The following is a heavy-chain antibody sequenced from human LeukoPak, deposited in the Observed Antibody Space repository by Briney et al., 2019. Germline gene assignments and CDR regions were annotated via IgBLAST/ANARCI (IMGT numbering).Heavy chain of an antibody. V-gene: IGHV1-69*06. CDR3: ARDHDLRWRAATMIVAKYLDY. D-gene: IGHD3-22*01. CDR2: IFAIFGTA. J-gene: IGHJ4*02. CDR1: GGIFSSYA. Sequence: ASVKVSCKTSGGIFSSYAINWVRQAPGQGLEWMGGIFAIFGTANYAQKFQGRVTITADKSTTTAYMELSSLRSEDTAVYYCARDHDLRWRAATMIVAKYLDYWGRGTLVTVSS.